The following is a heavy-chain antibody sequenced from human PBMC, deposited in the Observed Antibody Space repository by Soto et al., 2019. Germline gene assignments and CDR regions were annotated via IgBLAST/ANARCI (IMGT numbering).Heavy chain of an antibody. V-gene: IGHV1-46*01. D-gene: IGHD2-15*01. J-gene: IGHJ5*02. CDR2: IDPSGGGT. CDR3: ARDRVDCSGGNCWRSVEDT. Sequence: QVQLVQSGAEVKKPGASVKVSCTASGYTFTSYYMHWVRQAPVQGLEWMGIIDPSGGGTSYAQKFQGRLTMTRDTSTRTVYMELSSLRSEDTAVYYCARDRVDCSGGNCWRSVEDTWGQGTLVTVSS. CDR1: GYTFTSYY.